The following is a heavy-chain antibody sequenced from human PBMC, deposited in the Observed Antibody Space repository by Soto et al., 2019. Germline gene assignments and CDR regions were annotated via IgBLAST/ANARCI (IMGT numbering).Heavy chain of an antibody. D-gene: IGHD3-3*01. Sequence: SETLSLTCAVYGGSFSGYYWSWIRQPPGKGLEWIGVINHSGSTNYNPSLKSRVTISVDTSKNQFSLKLSSVTAADTAVYYCARGTGDFWSGTYYYYYYMDVWGKGTTVTVSS. CDR2: INHSGST. CDR1: GGSFSGYY. CDR3: ARGTGDFWSGTYYYYYYMDV. J-gene: IGHJ6*03. V-gene: IGHV4-34*01.